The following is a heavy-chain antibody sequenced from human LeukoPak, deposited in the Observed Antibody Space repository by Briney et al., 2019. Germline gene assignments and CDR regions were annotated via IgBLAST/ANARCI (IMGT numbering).Heavy chain of an antibody. Sequence: SETLSLTCTVSGDAITGSTYYWGWIRQPPGKGLEWIGSMYYSGSTYSNASLKSRVTISADTSKNQFSLKLSSVTAADTATYYCARQYYVRTGYYYFDHWTQGTLVTVSS. V-gene: IGHV4-39*01. CDR3: ARQYYVRTGYYYFDH. D-gene: IGHD3-10*02. CDR2: MYYSGST. J-gene: IGHJ4*02. CDR1: GDAITGSTYY.